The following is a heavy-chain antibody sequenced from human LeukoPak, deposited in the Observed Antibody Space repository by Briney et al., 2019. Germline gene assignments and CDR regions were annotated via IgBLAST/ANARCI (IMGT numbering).Heavy chain of an antibody. J-gene: IGHJ2*01. CDR1: GFTFSSYG. V-gene: IGHV3-30*18. D-gene: IGHD6-19*01. CDR2: ISYDGSNK. Sequence: PGGSLRLSCAASGFTFSSYGMHWVRQAPGKGLEWVAVISYDGSNKYYADSVKGRFTISRDNSKNTLYLQMNSLRAEDTAVYYCAKDATVAGTLTNWYFDLWGRGTLVTVSS. CDR3: AKDATVAGTLTNWYFDL.